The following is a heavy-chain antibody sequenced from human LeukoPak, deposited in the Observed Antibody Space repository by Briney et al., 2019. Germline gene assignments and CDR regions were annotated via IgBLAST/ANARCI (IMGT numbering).Heavy chain of an antibody. CDR2: IYYSGST. CDR3: ARARPPGAPYYFDY. J-gene: IGHJ4*02. CDR1: GGSISSGGYY. Sequence: SETLSLTCTVSGGSISSGGYYWSWIRQHPGKGLEWIGYIYYSGSTYYNPSLKSRVTISVDTSKNQFSLKLSSVTAADTAVYCCARARPPGAPYYFDYWGQGTLVTVSS. V-gene: IGHV4-31*03. D-gene: IGHD1-14*01.